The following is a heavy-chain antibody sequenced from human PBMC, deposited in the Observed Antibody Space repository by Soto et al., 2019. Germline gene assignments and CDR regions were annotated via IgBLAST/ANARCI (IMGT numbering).Heavy chain of an antibody. Sequence: SETLSLTCAVYGGSFSGYYWSWIRQPPGKGLEWIGEINHSGSTNYNPSLKSRVTISVDTSKNQFSLKLSSVTAADTAVYYCARGGLRLLWFGELFEYFQHWGQGTLVT. J-gene: IGHJ1*01. D-gene: IGHD3-10*01. V-gene: IGHV4-34*01. CDR2: INHSGST. CDR1: GGSFSGYY. CDR3: ARGGLRLLWFGELFEYFQH.